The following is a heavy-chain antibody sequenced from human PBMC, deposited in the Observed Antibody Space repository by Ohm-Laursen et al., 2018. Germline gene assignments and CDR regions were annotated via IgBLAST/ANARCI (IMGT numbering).Heavy chain of an antibody. J-gene: IGHJ5*02. Sequence: GTLSLTCTVSSGSISSYYWSWIRQPPGKGLEWIGTIYHSGSTYYNPSLKSRVTISVDTSKNQFSLKLSSVTAADTALYYCARGLWWFDPWGQGTLVTVSS. CDR2: IYHSGST. CDR1: SGSISSYY. CDR3: ARGLWWFDP. V-gene: IGHV4-59*08.